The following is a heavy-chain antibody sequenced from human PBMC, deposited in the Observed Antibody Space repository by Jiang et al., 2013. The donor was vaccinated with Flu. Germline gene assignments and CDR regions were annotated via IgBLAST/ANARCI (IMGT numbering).Heavy chain of an antibody. CDR2: IYYSGST. Sequence: LLKPSETLSLTCTVSGGSISSYYWSWIRQPPGKGLEWIGYIYYSGSTNYNPSLKSRVTISVDTSKNQFSLKLSSVTAADTAVYYCARQEYSGYGTWGQGTLVIVSS. J-gene: IGHJ5*02. CDR3: ARQEYSGYGT. D-gene: IGHD5-12*01. CDR1: GGSISSYY. V-gene: IGHV4-59*01.